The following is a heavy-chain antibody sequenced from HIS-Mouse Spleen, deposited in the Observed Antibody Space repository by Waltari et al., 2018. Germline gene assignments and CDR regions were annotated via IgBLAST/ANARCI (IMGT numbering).Heavy chain of an antibody. CDR2: IYYSGST. D-gene: IGHD6-13*01. J-gene: IGHJ2*01. CDR1: GGSIRSSRYY. Sequence: QLQLQESGPGLVKPSETLSLTCTSSGGSIRSSRYYWGWIRQPPGKGLEWIGSIYYSGSTYYNPSLKSRVTISVDTSKNQFSLKLSSVTAADTAVYYCAREIPYSSSWYDWYFDLWGRGTLVTVSS. V-gene: IGHV4-39*07. CDR3: AREIPYSSSWYDWYFDL.